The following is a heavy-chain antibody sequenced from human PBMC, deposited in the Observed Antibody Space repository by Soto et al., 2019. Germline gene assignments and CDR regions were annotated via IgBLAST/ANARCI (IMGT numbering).Heavy chain of an antibody. V-gene: IGHV1-69*04. J-gene: IGHJ6*03. D-gene: IGHD2-15*01. Sequence: GASVKVSCKASGGTFSSYTISWVRQAPGQGLEWMGRIIPILGIANYAQKFQGRVTITADKSTSTAYMELSSLRSEDTAVYYCARDGRHCSGGSCFYYYHMDVWGKGTTVTVSS. CDR1: GGTFSSYT. CDR2: IIPILGIA. CDR3: ARDGRHCSGGSCFYYYHMDV.